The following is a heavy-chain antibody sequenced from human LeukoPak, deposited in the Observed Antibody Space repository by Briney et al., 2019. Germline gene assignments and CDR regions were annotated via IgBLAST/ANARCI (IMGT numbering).Heavy chain of an antibody. CDR3: ARDKGIAAAGPQTYYGMDV. D-gene: IGHD6-13*01. Sequence: SETLSLTCTVSGASISSYYWSWIRQPPGKGLEWIGYIYYSGSTNYNPSLKSRVTISVDTSKNQFSLKLSSVTAADTAVYYCARDKGIAAAGPQTYYGMDVWGQGTTVTVSS. CDR2: IYYSGST. J-gene: IGHJ6*02. V-gene: IGHV4-59*01. CDR1: GASISSYY.